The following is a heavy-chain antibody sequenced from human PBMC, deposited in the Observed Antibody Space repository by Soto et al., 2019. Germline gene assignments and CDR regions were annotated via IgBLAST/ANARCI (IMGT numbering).Heavy chain of an antibody. V-gene: IGHV3-66*01. CDR3: ARGQGSNLSFDY. CDR1: GFTVSSNY. CDR2: IYSGGST. Sequence: EVQLVESGGGLVQPGGSLRLSCAASGFTVSSNYMSWVRQAPGKGLEWVSVIYSGGSTYYADSVKGRLTISRDNSKNTLDLQMNSLRAEDTAVYYCARGQGSNLSFDYWGQGTLVTVSS. J-gene: IGHJ4*02. D-gene: IGHD4-4*01.